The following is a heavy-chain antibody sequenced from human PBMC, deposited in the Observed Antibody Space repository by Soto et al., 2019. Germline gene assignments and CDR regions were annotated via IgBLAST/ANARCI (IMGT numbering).Heavy chain of an antibody. CDR1: GYTFTSYG. V-gene: IGHV1-18*01. Sequence: ASVKVSCKASGYTFTSYGINWVRQAPGQGLEWMGRVSTYNGNTKYAQKFQGRVTMTTDTSTSTVYMHLRSLRSDDTAVYYCARERGLTASTLFGYWGQGTVVPVYS. D-gene: IGHD3-10*02. CDR2: VSTYNGNT. J-gene: IGHJ4*02. CDR3: ARERGLTASTLFGY.